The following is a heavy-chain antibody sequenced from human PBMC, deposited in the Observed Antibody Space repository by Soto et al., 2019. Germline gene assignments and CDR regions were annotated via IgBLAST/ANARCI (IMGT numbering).Heavy chain of an antibody. Sequence: SVKVSCKASGGTFSSYAISWVRQAPGQGLEWMGGIIPIFGTANYAQKFQGRVTITADKSTSTAYMELSSLRSEDTAVYYCATTPLSAEYFQHWGQGTLVTVSS. CDR2: IIPIFGTA. V-gene: IGHV1-69*06. J-gene: IGHJ1*01. CDR3: ATTPLSAEYFQH. D-gene: IGHD3-16*01. CDR1: GGTFSSYA.